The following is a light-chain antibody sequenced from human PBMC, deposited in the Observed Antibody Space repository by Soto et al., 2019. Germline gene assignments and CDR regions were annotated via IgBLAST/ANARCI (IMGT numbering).Light chain of an antibody. CDR2: AAS. J-gene: IGKJ1*01. V-gene: IGKV1-39*01. CDR3: QHSHSNPKT. CDR1: QSIRTY. Sequence: DIQMTQSPSSLSASVGDRVTITCRASQSIRTYLNWYHQKPGKAPKLLIYAASSLQSGVPSRFSGSGSGTDFTLTISSLQLEDFATHYCQHSHSNPKTFGQW.